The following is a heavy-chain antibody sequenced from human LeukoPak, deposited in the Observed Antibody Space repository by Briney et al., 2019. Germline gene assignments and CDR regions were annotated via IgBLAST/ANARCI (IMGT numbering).Heavy chain of an antibody. CDR2: ISGSGSGGST. Sequence: GGSLRLSCAASGFTFSSYAMSWVRQAPGKGLEWVSNISGSGSGGSTYYADSVKGRFTISRDDSKNTLYLQMNSLRAEDTAVYYCEKVGVGSTFFDSWGQGTLVTVSS. J-gene: IGHJ4*02. CDR1: GFTFSSYA. V-gene: IGHV3-23*01. CDR3: EKVGVGSTFFDS. D-gene: IGHD1-26*01.